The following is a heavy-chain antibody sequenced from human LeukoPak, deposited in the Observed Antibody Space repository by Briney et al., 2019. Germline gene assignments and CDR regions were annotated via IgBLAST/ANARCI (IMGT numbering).Heavy chain of an antibody. CDR2: IIPVLDKP. J-gene: IGHJ2*01. V-gene: IGHV1-69*04. D-gene: IGHD3-3*01. Sequence: ASVKVSCKASGSTFDTFAITWVRQAPGQGLELMGRIIPVLDKPSYAQKFQGRVTITADKSTSTAYLELSSLRSEDTATYYCARASDSRLQFLEWFDWYSDLWGRGTLVTVSS. CDR1: GSTFDTFA. CDR3: ARASDSRLQFLEWFDWYSDL.